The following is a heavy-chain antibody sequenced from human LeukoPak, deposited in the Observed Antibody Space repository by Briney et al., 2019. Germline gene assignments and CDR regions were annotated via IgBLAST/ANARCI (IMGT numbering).Heavy chain of an antibody. J-gene: IGHJ6*02. CDR2: INPNSGGT. CDR3: ARAYYYDSSGYGQTNYYYYGMDV. V-gene: IGHV1-2*02. D-gene: IGHD3-22*01. CDR1: GYTFTGYY. Sequence: ASAKVSCKASGYTFTGYYMHWVRQAPGQGLEWMGWINPNSGGTNYAQKFQGRVTMTRDTSISTAYMELSRLRSDDTAVYYCARAYYYDSSGYGQTNYYYYGMDVWGQGTTVTVSS.